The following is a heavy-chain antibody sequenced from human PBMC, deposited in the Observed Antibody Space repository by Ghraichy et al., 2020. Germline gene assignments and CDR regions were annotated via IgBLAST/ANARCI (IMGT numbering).Heavy chain of an antibody. CDR2: ISSSSDYI. V-gene: IGHV3-21*01. Sequence: GGSLRLSCAASGFTFSTYSMNWVRQAPGKGLEWVSSISSSSDYIYYADSVKGRFTRDNAKNSLYLQMDSLRAEDTALYYCARDPGYWDYFDYWGQGTLVTFSS. D-gene: IGHD2-2*03. CDR3: ARDPGYWDYFDY. CDR1: GFTFSTYS. J-gene: IGHJ4*02.